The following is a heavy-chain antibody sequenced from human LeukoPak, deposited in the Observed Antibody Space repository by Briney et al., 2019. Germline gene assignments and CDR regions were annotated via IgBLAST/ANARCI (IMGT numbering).Heavy chain of an antibody. CDR2: IYYSGST. CDR1: GGSISSNY. D-gene: IGHD6-19*01. J-gene: IGHJ4*02. V-gene: IGHV4-59*01. CDR3: ARERQWLGLDY. Sequence: PSETLSLTCTVSGGSISSNYWSWIRQPPGKGLEWIGYIYYSGSTNYNPSLKSRVTISVDTSKNQFSLKLSSVTAADTAVYYCARERQWLGLDYWGQGTLVTVSS.